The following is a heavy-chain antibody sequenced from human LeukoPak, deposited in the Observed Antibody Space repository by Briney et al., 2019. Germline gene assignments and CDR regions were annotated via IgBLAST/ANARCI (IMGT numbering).Heavy chain of an antibody. Sequence: GGSLRLSCAASGFTFSSYSMNWVRQAPGKGLEWVSSISSSSSYIYYADSVKGRFTISRDNAKNSLYLQMNSLGAEDTAVYFCARDAPSDYTVGSNWGQGTMVTVSS. D-gene: IGHD4-11*01. CDR1: GFTFSSYS. V-gene: IGHV3-21*01. CDR3: ARDAPSDYTVGSN. J-gene: IGHJ3*01. CDR2: ISSSSSYI.